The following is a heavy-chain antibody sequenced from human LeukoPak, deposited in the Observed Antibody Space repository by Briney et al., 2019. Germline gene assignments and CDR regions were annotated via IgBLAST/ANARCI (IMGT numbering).Heavy chain of an antibody. CDR3: ARDSSYYYDRYYYGMDV. J-gene: IGHJ6*02. CDR2: ISSSGSTI. Sequence: GGSLRLSCAASGFTFSSYEMNWVRQAPGKGLEWVSYISSSGSTIYYADSVKGRFTISRDNAKNSLYLQMNSLRAEDRAVYYCARDSSYYYDRYYYGMDVWGQGTTVTVSS. V-gene: IGHV3-48*03. CDR1: GFTFSSYE. D-gene: IGHD3-22*01.